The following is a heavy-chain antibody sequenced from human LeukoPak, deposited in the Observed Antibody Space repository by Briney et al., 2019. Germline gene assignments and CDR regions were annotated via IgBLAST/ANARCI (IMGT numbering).Heavy chain of an antibody. CDR2: INHSGST. J-gene: IGHJ4*02. CDR3: ARGPIAAADY. CDR1: GGSFSGYY. Sequence: SETLSLTCAVYGGSFSGYYWSWIRQPPGKGLEWIGEINHSGSTNYNPSLKSRVTISVDTSKNQSSLKLSSVTAADTAVYYCARGPIAAADYWGQGTLVTVSS. D-gene: IGHD6-13*01. V-gene: IGHV4-34*01.